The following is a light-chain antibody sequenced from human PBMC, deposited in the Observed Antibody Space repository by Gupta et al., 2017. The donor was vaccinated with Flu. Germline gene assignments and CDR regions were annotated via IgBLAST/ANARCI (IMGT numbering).Light chain of an antibody. CDR2: KIN. J-gene: IGLJ2*01. CDR3: ASRDDSLSGVV. V-gene: IGLV1-47*01. CDR1: DAKIGSNY. Sequence: KVTISCTGTDAKIGSNYVSWYQQLPGAAPKLLIYKINQRRAGVPERFSVSKFGTSATLASIWLRAEDESEYYCASRDDSLSGVVFGGVTKPTVL.